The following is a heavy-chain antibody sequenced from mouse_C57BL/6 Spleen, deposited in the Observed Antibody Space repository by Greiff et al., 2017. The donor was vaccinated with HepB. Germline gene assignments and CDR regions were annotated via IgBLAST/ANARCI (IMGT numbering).Heavy chain of an antibody. J-gene: IGHJ4*01. CDR2: IWSDGST. V-gene: IGHV2-6-1*01. CDR1: GFSLTSYG. CDR3: ARHPYDYDGYYAMDY. D-gene: IGHD2-4*01. Sequence: QVQLQQSGPGLVAPSQSLSITCTVSGFSLTSYGVHWVRQPPGKGLEWLVVIWSDGSTTYNSALKSRLSISKDNSKSQVFLKMNSLQTDDTAMYYCARHPYDYDGYYAMDYWGQGTSVTVSS.